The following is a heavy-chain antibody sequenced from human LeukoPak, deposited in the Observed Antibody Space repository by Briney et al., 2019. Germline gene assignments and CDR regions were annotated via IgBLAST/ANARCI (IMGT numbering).Heavy chain of an antibody. Sequence: PSETLSLTCTVSGGSISSGRYYWSWLRQPAGTGLEWIGRIYTSGSTNHNPSLKSRVTISVDTSKNQFSLKLNSVTAADTAVYYCARSPTKRVTEDYWGQGTLVTVSS. J-gene: IGHJ4*02. CDR2: IYTSGST. CDR3: ARSPTKRVTEDY. D-gene: IGHD5-18*01. CDR1: GGSISSGRYY. V-gene: IGHV4-61*02.